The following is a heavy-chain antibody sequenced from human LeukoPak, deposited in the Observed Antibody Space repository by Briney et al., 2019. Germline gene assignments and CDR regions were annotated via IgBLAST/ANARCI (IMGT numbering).Heavy chain of an antibody. CDR3: ARAPCSGGSCLLYYYGMDV. J-gene: IGHJ6*02. Sequence: PSETLSLTCTVSGGSISSYYWSRIRQPPGKGLEWIGYIYYSGSTNYNPSLKSRVTISVDTSKNQFSLKLSSVTAADTAVYYCARAPCSGGSCLLYYYGMDVWGQGTTVTVSS. CDR2: IYYSGST. CDR1: GGSISSYY. D-gene: IGHD2-15*01. V-gene: IGHV4-59*12.